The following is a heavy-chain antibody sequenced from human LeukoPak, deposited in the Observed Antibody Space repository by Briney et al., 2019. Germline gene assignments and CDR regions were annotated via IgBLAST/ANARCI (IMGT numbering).Heavy chain of an antibody. D-gene: IGHD3-3*01. CDR2: IIPIFGTA. J-gene: IGHJ4*02. CDR3: ARDRGGAYDFWSGYYTGYFDY. Sequence: VASVKVSCKASGYTFTSYGISWVRQAPGQGLEWMGGIIPIFGTANYAQKFQGRVTITADKSTSTAYMELSSLRSEDTAVYYCARDRGGAYDFWSGYYTGYFDYWGQGTLVPVSS. CDR1: GYTFTSYG. V-gene: IGHV1-69*06.